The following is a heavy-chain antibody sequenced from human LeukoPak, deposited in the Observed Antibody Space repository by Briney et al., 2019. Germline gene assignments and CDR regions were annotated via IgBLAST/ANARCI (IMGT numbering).Heavy chain of an antibody. V-gene: IGHV4-59*01. CDR1: VGSISCYY. CDR2: IYYSGST. CDR3: ARVGALTIRAAAGQGFWVDP. J-gene: IGHJ5*02. D-gene: IGHD6-13*01. Sequence: SETLSLTCTVPVGSISCYYWSWIPQPPAKVLEWIGYIYYSGSTNYNPSLKSRVTISVDTSKNQFSLKLSSVTAADTAVYYCARVGALTIRAAAGQGFWVDPWGQGTLVTVSS.